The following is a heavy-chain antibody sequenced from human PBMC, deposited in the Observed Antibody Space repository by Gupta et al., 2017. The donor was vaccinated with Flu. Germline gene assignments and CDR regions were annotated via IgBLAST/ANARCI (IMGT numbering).Heavy chain of an antibody. D-gene: IGHD3-3*01. Sequence: LEWIGEINHSGSTNYNPSLKSRVTISVDTSKNQFSLKLSSVTAADTAVYYCARGKGVFGVVIQDTQYNWFDPWGQGTLVTVSS. V-gene: IGHV4-34*01. CDR3: ARGKGVFGVVIQDTQYNWFDP. J-gene: IGHJ5*02. CDR2: INHSGST.